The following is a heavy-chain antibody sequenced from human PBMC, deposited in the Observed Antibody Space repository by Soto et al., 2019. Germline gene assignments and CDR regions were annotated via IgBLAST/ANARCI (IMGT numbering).Heavy chain of an antibody. J-gene: IGHJ4*01. CDR2: IRNKANSYTT. CDR1: GFTFSDHY. V-gene: IGHV3-72*01. D-gene: IGHD1-26*01. Sequence: EVQLVESGGGLVQPGVSQRLSCAASGFTFSDHYMDWVRHAPGKGLEWVGRIRNKANSYTTDYAASVKGRFTISRDDSKDSLYLQMNSLKTEDTAIYYCARDSGKGAYFDYWGHGTLATVSS. CDR3: ARDSGKGAYFDY.